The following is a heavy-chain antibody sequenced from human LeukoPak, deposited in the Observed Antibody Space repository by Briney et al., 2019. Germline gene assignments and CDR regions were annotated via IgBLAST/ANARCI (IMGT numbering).Heavy chain of an antibody. CDR2: INPNSGGT. V-gene: IGHV1-2*02. Sequence: ASVKVSCKASGYTFTGYYMHWVRQAPGQGLEWMGWINPNSGGTNYAQKFQGRVTMTRDTSISPAYMELSRLRSDDTAVYYCAKTARIAAAGIHYYFDYWGQGTLVTVSS. CDR3: AKTARIAAAGIHYYFDY. J-gene: IGHJ4*02. CDR1: GYTFTGYY. D-gene: IGHD6-13*01.